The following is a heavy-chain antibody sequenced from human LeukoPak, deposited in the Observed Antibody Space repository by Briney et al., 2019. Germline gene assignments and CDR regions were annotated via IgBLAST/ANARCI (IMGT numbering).Heavy chain of an antibody. CDR2: ISSSSSTI. CDR1: GFTFSSYS. CDR3: AKQSPGIAAAPPDY. D-gene: IGHD6-13*01. Sequence: PGGSLRLSCAASGFTFSSYSMNWVRQAPGKGLEWVSYISSSSSTIYYADSVKGRFTISRDNSKNTLYLQMNSLRAEDTAVYYCAKQSPGIAAAPPDYWGQGTLVTVSS. J-gene: IGHJ4*02. V-gene: IGHV3-48*01.